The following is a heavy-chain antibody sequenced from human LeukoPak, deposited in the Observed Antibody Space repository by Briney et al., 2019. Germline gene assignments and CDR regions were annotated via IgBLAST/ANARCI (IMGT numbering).Heavy chain of an antibody. CDR3: ARDYSGDCSSTSCYRADDAFDI. Sequence: SETLSLTCTVSGGSISSGGYYWSWIRQPPGKGLEWIGYIYHSGSTYYNPSLKSRVTISVDRSKNQFSLKLSSVTAADTAVYYCARDYSGDCSSTSCYRADDAFDIWGQGTMVTVSS. J-gene: IGHJ3*02. D-gene: IGHD2-2*02. CDR1: GGSISSGGYY. V-gene: IGHV4-30-2*01. CDR2: IYHSGST.